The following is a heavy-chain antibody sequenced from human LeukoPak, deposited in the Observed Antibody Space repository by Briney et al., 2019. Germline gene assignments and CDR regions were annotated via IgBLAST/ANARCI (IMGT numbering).Heavy chain of an antibody. CDR1: GYTFTGYY. CDR2: INPNSGGT. CDR3: AKAPGYSLDPSAGDY. D-gene: IGHD5-24*01. V-gene: IGHV1-2*02. J-gene: IGHJ4*02. Sequence: ASVKVSCKAYGYTFTGYYMHWVRQAPGQGLEWMGWINPNSGGTNYAQKFQDRVTMTRDTSISTAYMDLSNLRSDDTAFYYCAKAPGYSLDPSAGDYWGPGTLVTVSS.